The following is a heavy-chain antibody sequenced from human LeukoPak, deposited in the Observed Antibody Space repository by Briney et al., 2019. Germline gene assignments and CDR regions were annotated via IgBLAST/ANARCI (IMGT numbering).Heavy chain of an antibody. CDR2: IYYSGST. CDR1: GGSITIADYG. Sequence: PSETLSLTCTVSGGSITIADYGWAWIRQPPGKGLEGTASIYYSGSTHYNPALKSRVYISVDTSKSQFSLKLSSVTAADTAVYYCARQIGRGLWAFDYWGQGTPVTVSS. D-gene: IGHD2-21*01. J-gene: IGHJ4*02. CDR3: ARQIGRGLWAFDY. V-gene: IGHV4-39*01.